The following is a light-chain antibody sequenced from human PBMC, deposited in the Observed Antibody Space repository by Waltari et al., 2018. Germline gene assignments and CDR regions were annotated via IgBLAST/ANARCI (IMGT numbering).Light chain of an antibody. CDR3: QTGGHGTWV. J-gene: IGLJ3*02. CDR1: SGLSSNV. V-gene: IGLV4-69*01. Sequence: QLVLTQSPSASVSLGASVKLTCTLSSGLSSNVIAWLQQQPEKGPRYLMKVTSDGSHSKGDEIPDRFSGSSSGAERYLTISSLQSEDEADYYCQTGGHGTWVFGGGTKLTVL. CDR2: VTSDGSH.